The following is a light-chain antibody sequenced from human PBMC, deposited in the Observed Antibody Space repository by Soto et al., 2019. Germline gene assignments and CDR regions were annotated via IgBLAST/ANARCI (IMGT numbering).Light chain of an antibody. CDR1: SSDVGGYNY. CDR2: EVS. CDR3: SSYAGTDNFYG. V-gene: IGLV2-8*01. J-gene: IGLJ1*01. Sequence: QSVLTQPPSASGSHGQSVTISCTGTSSDVGGYNYVSWYQQHPGKAPKLMIYEVSKRPSGVPDRFSGSKSANAASLTVSGLQAEDEADYYCSSYAGTDNFYGFGTGTKVTVL.